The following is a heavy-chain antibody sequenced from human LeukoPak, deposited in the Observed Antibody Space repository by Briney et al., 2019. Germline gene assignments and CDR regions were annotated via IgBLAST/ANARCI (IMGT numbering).Heavy chain of an antibody. CDR1: GFTFDDYA. CDR3: AKAPAAQWLVNSWFDP. V-gene: IGHV3-9*01. CDR2: ISWNSGSI. Sequence: GGSLRLSCAASGFTFDDYAMHWVRQAPGEGLEWVSGISWNSGSIGYADSVKGRFTISRDNAKNSLYLQMNSLRAEDTALYYCAKAPAAQWLVNSWFDPWGQGTLVTVSS. J-gene: IGHJ5*02. D-gene: IGHD6-19*01.